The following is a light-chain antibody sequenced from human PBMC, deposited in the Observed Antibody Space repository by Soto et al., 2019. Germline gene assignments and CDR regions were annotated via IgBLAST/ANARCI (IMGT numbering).Light chain of an antibody. CDR3: QSFDISLYVI. J-gene: IGLJ2*01. CDR2: GNT. Sequence: QSVLTQPPSVTGAPGQRVTISCTWNNSNIGTGYGVHWYQQFPGTAPKLLIYGNTNRPSGVPDRFSATKSGTSASLVITGLQAEDEADYYCQSFDISLYVIFGGGTKVTVL. V-gene: IGLV1-40*01. CDR1: NSNIGTGYG.